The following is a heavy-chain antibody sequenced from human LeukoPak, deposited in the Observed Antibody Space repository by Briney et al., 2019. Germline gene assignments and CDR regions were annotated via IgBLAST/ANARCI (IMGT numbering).Heavy chain of an antibody. CDR1: GFTFSSYS. D-gene: IGHD6-19*01. J-gene: IGHJ2*01. Sequence: PGGSLRLSCAASGFTFSSYSMNWVRQAPGKGLEWVSSITTKSTNKYYAESVRGRFTISRDNSKNTLYLQMNSLRAEDTAVYYCAKDRTDSSGWYGVGYFDLWGRGTLVTVSS. V-gene: IGHV3-21*01. CDR3: AKDRTDSSGWYGVGYFDL. CDR2: ITTKSTNK.